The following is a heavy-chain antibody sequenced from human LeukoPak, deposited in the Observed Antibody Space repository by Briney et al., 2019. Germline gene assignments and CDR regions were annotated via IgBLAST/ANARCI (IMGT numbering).Heavy chain of an antibody. CDR1: GFTLSSYS. J-gene: IGHJ6*03. CDR3: ARGGETGDRFLYYYYYMDV. Sequence: GGSLRLSCAASGFTLSSYSMNWVRQAPGKGLEWVSYISSSSSSIYYADAVKCRFTISRDNAKNSLYLQMNSLRAEDTAVYYWARGGETGDRFLYYYYYMDVWGKGTTVTVSS. D-gene: IGHD7-27*01. CDR2: ISSSSSSI. V-gene: IGHV3-48*01.